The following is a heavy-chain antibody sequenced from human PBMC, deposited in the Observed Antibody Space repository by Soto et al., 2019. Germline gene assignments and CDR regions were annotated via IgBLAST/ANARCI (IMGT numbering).Heavy chain of an antibody. J-gene: IGHJ4*02. CDR3: ARLTTVTTPPVY. CDR1: GGSICSSSFY. CDR2: IYYSGST. D-gene: IGHD4-17*01. Sequence: SATMSLTCTVSGGSICSSSFYWGWIRQPPGKGLEWIGSIYYSGSTYYNPSLKSRVTISVDTSKNQFSLKLSSVTAADTAVYYCARLTTVTTPPVYWGQG. V-gene: IGHV4-39*01.